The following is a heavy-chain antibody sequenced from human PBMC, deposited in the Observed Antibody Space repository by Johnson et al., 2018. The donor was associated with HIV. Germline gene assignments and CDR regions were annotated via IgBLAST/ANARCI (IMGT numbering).Heavy chain of an antibody. J-gene: IGHJ3*02. CDR3: ARDRSKGGAFDI. V-gene: IGHV3-13*01. Sequence: EVQLVESGGGLVHPGGSLRLSCAASGFTFSDHDMHWVRQTEGIGLEWVSAIGTAGDTYYPGSVKGRFTISRENAKNSLYLQMNSLRAGDTAVYYCARDRSKGGAFDIWGQGTMVTVSS. CDR1: GFTFSDHD. D-gene: IGHD2/OR15-2a*01. CDR2: IGTAGDT.